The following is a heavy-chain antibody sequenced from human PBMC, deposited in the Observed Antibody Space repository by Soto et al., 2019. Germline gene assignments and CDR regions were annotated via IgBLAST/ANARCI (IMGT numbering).Heavy chain of an antibody. V-gene: IGHV3-7*04. CDR2: IKQDGSEK. J-gene: IGHJ4*02. CDR3: ARGSVAGYFAY. D-gene: IGHD6-19*01. Sequence: EVQLVESGGGLVQPGGSLRLSCAASGFTFSSYWMSWVRQAPGKGLEWVANIKQDGSEKYYVDSVKGRFTISRDNAKNSLSMQMNTIRAEDTAVYIWARGSVAGYFAYWGQGTLVTVSS. CDR1: GFTFSSYW.